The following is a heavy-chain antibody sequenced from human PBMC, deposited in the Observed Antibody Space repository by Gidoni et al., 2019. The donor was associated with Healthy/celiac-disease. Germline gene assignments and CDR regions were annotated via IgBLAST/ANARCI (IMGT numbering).Heavy chain of an antibody. CDR2: ISYDGSNK. CDR1: GFTFSSYG. D-gene: IGHD6-19*01. CDR3: AKPQGVAGLGADAFDI. Sequence: QVQLVESGGGVVQPGRSLGLSCAASGFTFSSYGMHWVRQAPGKGLEWVAVISYDGSNKYYADSVKGRFTISRDNSKNTLYLQMNSLRAEDTAVYYCAKPQGVAGLGADAFDIWGQGTMVTVSS. V-gene: IGHV3-30*18. J-gene: IGHJ3*02.